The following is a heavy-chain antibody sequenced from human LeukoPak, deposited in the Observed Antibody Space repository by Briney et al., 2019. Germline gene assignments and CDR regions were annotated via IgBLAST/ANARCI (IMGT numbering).Heavy chain of an antibody. CDR2: ISYDGSNK. CDR1: GFTFSSYG. D-gene: IGHD3-16*02. CDR3: AKGPWTYDYVWGSYRSYFDY. V-gene: IGHV3-30*18. J-gene: IGHJ4*02. Sequence: GGSLRLSCAASGFTFSSYGMHWVRQAPGKGLEWVAVISYDGSNKYYADSVKGRFTISRDNSKNTLYLQMNSLRAEDTAVYYCAKGPWTYDYVWGSYRSYFDYWGQGTLVTVSS.